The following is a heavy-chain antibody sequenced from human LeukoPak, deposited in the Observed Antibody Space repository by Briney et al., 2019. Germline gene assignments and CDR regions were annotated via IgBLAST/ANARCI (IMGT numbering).Heavy chain of an antibody. J-gene: IGHJ3*02. CDR2: IRRKPDGGPT. Sequence: GGSQRLSCAASGFTFSNAWMNWVRQAPGKGLEWVGHIRRKPDGGPTDYAAPVKGRFTISRDDSKNTLYLQMNSLKTEDTAVYYCTTNDAFDIWGQGTMVIVSS. V-gene: IGHV3-15*01. CDR3: TTNDAFDI. CDR1: GFTFSNAW.